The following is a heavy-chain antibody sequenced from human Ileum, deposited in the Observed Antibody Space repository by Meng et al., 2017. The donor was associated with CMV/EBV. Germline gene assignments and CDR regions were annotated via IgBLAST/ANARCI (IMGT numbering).Heavy chain of an antibody. CDR2: INTGTGDP. CDR1: GYKFDMFG. J-gene: IGHJ4*02. Sequence: CKTSGYKFDMFGINWVREAPGQGLEWVGWINTGTGDPTYGQDLTGRFIVTVDTSISTAYLQMSSLRAEDTAVYYCTRGGEVHSTKFDYWGQGTLVTVSS. V-gene: IGHV7-4-1*02. CDR3: TRGGEVHSTKFDY. D-gene: IGHD2-21*01.